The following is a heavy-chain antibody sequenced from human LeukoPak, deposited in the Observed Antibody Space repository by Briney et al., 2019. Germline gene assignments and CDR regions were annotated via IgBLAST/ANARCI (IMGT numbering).Heavy chain of an antibody. D-gene: IGHD3-10*01. V-gene: IGHV4-39*01. CDR1: GGSISSSSYY. J-gene: IGHJ3*02. CDR3: ARHMVRGVIILNPGAFDI. Sequence: SETLSLTCTVSGGSISSSSYYWSWIRQPPGKGLEWIGEINHSGSTNYNPSLKSRVTISVDTSKNQFSLKLSSVTAADTAVYYCARHMVRGVIILNPGAFDIWGQGTMVTASS. CDR2: INHSGST.